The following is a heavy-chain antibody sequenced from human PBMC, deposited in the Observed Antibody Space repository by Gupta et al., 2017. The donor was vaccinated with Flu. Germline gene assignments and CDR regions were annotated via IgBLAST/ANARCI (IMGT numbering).Heavy chain of an antibody. CDR3: AKAGYSGYAFEGEFDP. V-gene: IGHV3-23*01. CDR2: ISGSGGST. J-gene: IGHJ5*02. Sequence: EVQLLESGGGLVQPGGSLRLSCAASGFTFSSYAMSWVRQAPGKGLEWVSAISGSGGSTYYADSVKGRFTISRDNSKNTLYLQMNSLRAEDTAVYYCAKAGYSGYAFEGEFDPWGQGTLVTVSS. CDR1: GFTFSSYA. D-gene: IGHD5-12*01.